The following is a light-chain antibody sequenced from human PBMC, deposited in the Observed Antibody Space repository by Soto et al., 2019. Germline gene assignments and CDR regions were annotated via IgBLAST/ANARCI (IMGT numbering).Light chain of an antibody. J-gene: IGKJ5*01. V-gene: IGKV2-28*01. CDR3: MQALQTPT. CDR2: LGS. Sequence: DVIMTQSPLSLSVSLGQAASISCRSSQSLLHSNGYNYLDWYLQKPGQSPQLLIYLGSNRASGVPDRFSGSGSGTDFTLKISIVDAEDVGVYYCMQALQTPTFGQGTRLEIK. CDR1: QSLLHSNGYNY.